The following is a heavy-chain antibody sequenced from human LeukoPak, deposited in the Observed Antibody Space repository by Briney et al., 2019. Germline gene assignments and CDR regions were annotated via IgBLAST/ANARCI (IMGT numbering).Heavy chain of an antibody. D-gene: IGHD3-3*01. Sequence: GGSLRLSCAASGFTFSRDSMTWVRQAPGKGLEWVANIKEDGSEKYYVDSVKGRFTISRDNAKNSLYLEMNSLRVEDTAVYYCARPKKDFWSGRFYVYHVLGVWGQGTTVTVSS. CDR2: IKEDGSEK. J-gene: IGHJ6*02. CDR3: ARPKKDFWSGRFYVYHVLGV. CDR1: GFTFSRDS. V-gene: IGHV3-7*01.